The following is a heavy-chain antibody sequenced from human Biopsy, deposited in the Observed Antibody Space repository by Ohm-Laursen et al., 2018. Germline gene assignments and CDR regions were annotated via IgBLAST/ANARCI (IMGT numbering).Heavy chain of an antibody. D-gene: IGHD3-10*01. CDR1: GFTFSGYG. J-gene: IGHJ6*03. CDR2: IWYDGTDK. V-gene: IGHV3-33*08. Sequence: SLRLSCAASGFTFSGYGIHWVRQAPGKGLEWVAVIWYDGTDKFYAYSMKGRFTISRDNSKNTLYLHMNSLRAADTAVYYCARDRYYGSENYFSHYNMDVWGQGTTVTVSS. CDR3: ARDRYYGSENYFSHYNMDV.